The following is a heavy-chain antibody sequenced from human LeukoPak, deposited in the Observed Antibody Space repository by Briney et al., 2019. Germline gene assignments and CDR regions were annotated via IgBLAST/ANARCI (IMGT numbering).Heavy chain of an antibody. CDR3: ARHEELLRNFDY. V-gene: IGHV4-39*01. CDR1: GGSITSYY. CDR2: IYYSGST. J-gene: IGHJ4*02. D-gene: IGHD1-26*01. Sequence: KPSETLSLTCTVSGGSITSYYWGWIRQPPGKGLEWIGGIYYSGSTYYNPSLKSRVTISVDTSKNQFSLKLSSVTAADTAVYYCARHEELLRNFDYWGQGTLVTVSS.